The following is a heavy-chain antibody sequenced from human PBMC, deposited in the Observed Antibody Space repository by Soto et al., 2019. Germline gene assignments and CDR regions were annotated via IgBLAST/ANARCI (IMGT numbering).Heavy chain of an antibody. J-gene: IGHJ4*02. CDR3: ERDVIGHDNYETIGYHFDH. CDR2: IDPSGGVT. V-gene: IGHV1-46*01. Sequence: QVQLIQFGAEVKKPGASVKVSCRASGYTFTKFHIHWVRQAPGRGLEWMGMIDPSGGVTRDAQRFQGRNPMTSDTTTSSVYMELKSLTSEDTAVYYCERDVIGHDNYETIGYHFDHWGPGTLVTVSS. CDR1: GYTFTKFH. D-gene: IGHD3-16*01.